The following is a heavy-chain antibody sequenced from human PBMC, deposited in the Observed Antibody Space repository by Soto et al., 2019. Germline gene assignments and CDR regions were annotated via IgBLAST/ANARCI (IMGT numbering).Heavy chain of an antibody. CDR1: GGSFVTNY. D-gene: IGHD3-10*01. CDR2: TYYTGST. Sequence: PSETLSRTCSISGGSFVTNYWSWIRQAPGKALEWIGYTYYTGSTKYNPSPKSRATISVDTSKNQFSLTLNAATAADTAVYYCATDSAGRGPFDPWGQGILVTVSS. J-gene: IGHJ5*02. V-gene: IGHV4-59*13. CDR3: ATDSAGRGPFDP.